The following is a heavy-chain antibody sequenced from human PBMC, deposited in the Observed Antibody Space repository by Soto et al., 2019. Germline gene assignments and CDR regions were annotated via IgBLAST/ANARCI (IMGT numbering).Heavy chain of an antibody. D-gene: IGHD6-13*01. CDR2: INHSGST. CDR1: GGSFSGYY. Sequence: SETLSLTCAVYGGSFSGYYWSWMRQPPGKGLEWIGEINHSGSTNYNPSLKSRVTISVDTSKNQFSLKLSSVTAADTAVYYCAREGGHIGGSRSGYFDLWGRGPLVT. V-gene: IGHV4-34*01. CDR3: AREGGHIGGSRSGYFDL. J-gene: IGHJ2*01.